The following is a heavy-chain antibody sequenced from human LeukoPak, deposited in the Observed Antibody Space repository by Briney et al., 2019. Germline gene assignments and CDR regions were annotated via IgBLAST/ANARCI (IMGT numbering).Heavy chain of an antibody. CDR1: GFTFSKYW. CDR2: ISERGNEK. J-gene: IGHJ4*02. CDR3: AAGYTSGWYGDY. Sequence: HPGGSLRLSCAASGFTFSKYWMSWVRQVPGKGLEWVVNISERGNEKNYVDSVKGRFTVSRDNAQDSLYLQMNSLRAEDTAVYYCAAGYTSGWYGDYWGQGTLVTVSS. D-gene: IGHD6-19*01. V-gene: IGHV3-7*01.